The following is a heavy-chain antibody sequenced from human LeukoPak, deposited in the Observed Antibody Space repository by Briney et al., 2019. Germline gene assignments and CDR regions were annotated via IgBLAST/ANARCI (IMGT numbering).Heavy chain of an antibody. CDR3: ARNYGDYWGGVGYFDY. CDR1: GGSISSYY. D-gene: IGHD4-17*01. Sequence: SETLSLTCTVSGGSISSYYWSWIRQPPGKGLEWIGYIYYSGSTNYNPSLKSRVTISVDTSKNQFSLKLSSVTAADTAVYYCARNYGDYWGGVGYFDYWGQGTLVTVSS. J-gene: IGHJ4*02. V-gene: IGHV4-59*01. CDR2: IYYSGST.